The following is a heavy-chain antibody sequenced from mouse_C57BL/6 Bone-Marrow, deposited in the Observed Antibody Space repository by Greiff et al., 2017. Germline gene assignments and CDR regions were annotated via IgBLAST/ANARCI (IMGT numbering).Heavy chain of an antibody. CDR2: IDPSDSYT. CDR1: GYTFTSYW. V-gene: IGHV1-59*01. D-gene: IGHD3-2*02. Sequence: QVQLQQPGAELVRPGTSVKLSCKASGYTFTSYWMHWVKQRPGQGLEWIGVIDPSDSYTNYNQKFKGKATLTVDTSSSTAYMQLSGLTSEDSAVYDCARGSGPLAMDYWGQGTSVTVSS. J-gene: IGHJ4*01. CDR3: ARGSGPLAMDY.